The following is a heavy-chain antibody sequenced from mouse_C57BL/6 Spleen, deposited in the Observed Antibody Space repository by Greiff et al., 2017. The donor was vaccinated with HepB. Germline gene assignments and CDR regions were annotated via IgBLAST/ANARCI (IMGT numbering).Heavy chain of an antibody. Sequence: VQLKQSGPELVKPGASVKISCKASGYSFTDYNMNWVKQSNGKSLEWIGVINPNYGTTSYNQKFKGKATLTVDQSSSTAYMQLNSLTSEDSAVYYCARLYDGNYVGYFDVWGTGTTVTVSS. D-gene: IGHD2-1*01. V-gene: IGHV1-39*01. CDR2: INPNYGTT. CDR1: GYSFTDYN. J-gene: IGHJ1*03. CDR3: ARLYDGNYVGYFDV.